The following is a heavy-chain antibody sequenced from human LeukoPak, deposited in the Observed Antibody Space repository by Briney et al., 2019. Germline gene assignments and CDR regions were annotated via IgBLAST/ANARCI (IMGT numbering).Heavy chain of an antibody. Sequence: PSETLSLTCAVSGGSISSSNWWSWVRQPPGKGLEWIGEIYHSGSTNYNPSLKSRVTISVDKSKNQFSLKLSSVTAADTAVYYCARLMVRGVISIDYWGQGTLVTVSS. V-gene: IGHV4-4*02. D-gene: IGHD3-10*01. CDR1: GGSISSSNW. CDR2: IYHSGST. CDR3: ARLMVRGVISIDY. J-gene: IGHJ4*02.